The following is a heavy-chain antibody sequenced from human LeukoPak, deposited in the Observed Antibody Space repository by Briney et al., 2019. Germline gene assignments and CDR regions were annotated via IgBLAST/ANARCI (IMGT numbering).Heavy chain of an antibody. V-gene: IGHV7-4-1*02. CDR3: ASIHSGYDYFHGDY. CDR2: INTNTGNP. J-gene: IGHJ4*02. Sequence: GASVKVSCKASGYTFTSYAMNWVRQAPGQGLEWMGWINTNTGNPTYAQGFTGRFVFSLDTSVSTAYLQISSLKAEDTAVYYCASIHSGYDYFHGDYRGQGTLVTVSS. D-gene: IGHD5-12*01. CDR1: GYTFTSYA.